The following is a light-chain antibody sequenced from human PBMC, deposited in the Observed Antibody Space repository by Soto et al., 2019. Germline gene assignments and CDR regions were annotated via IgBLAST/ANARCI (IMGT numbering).Light chain of an antibody. CDR2: DVS. J-gene: IGLJ1*01. CDR1: RGDVGAHNF. Sequence: QSALTQPRSVAGSPGQSFTISCTGTRGDVGAHNFVSWYQHHPGKAPKLIIYDVSERPSGVPDRFSGSKSGNTASLTIFGLQADDEAAYYCCAYSGISSSYVFGTGTKVTVL. CDR3: CAYSGISSSYV. V-gene: IGLV2-11*01.